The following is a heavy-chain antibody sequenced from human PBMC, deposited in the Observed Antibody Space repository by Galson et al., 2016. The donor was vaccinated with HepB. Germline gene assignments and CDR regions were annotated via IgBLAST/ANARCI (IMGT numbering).Heavy chain of an antibody. CDR3: ARGSYDDAFDI. CDR2: ISNSGGST. J-gene: IGHJ3*02. V-gene: IGHV3-23*01. CDR1: GFTFSNYA. D-gene: IGHD1-26*01. Sequence: SLRLSCAASGFTFSNYAMSWVRQAPGKGLEWVSAISNSGGSTYYADSVKGRLTISRDNSKNTLYLQMNSLRAEDTAVYYCARGSYDDAFDIWGQGTMVTVSS.